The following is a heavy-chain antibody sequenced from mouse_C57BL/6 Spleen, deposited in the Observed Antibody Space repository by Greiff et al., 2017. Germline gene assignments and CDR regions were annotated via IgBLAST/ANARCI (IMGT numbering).Heavy chain of an antibody. D-gene: IGHD2-5*01. J-gene: IGHJ2*01. Sequence: VKLVESGAELARPGASVKLSCKASGYTFTSYGISWVKQRTGQGLEWIGEIYPRSGNTYYNEKFKGKATLTADKSSRTAYMALRSLTSEDSAVYFCAPIVTTSGPFDYWGQGTTLTVSS. CDR2: IYPRSGNT. CDR1: GYTFTSYG. CDR3: APIVTTSGPFDY. V-gene: IGHV1-81*01.